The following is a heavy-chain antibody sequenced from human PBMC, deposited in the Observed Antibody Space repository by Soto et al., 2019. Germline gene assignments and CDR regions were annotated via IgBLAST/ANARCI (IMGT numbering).Heavy chain of an antibody. CDR2: ISSSSSYI. CDR3: AREPAVIAAAGFNWFDP. CDR1: GFTFSSYS. D-gene: IGHD6-13*01. J-gene: IGHJ5*02. Sequence: GGSLRLSCAASGFTFSSYSMNWVRQAPGKGLEWVSSISSSSSYIYYADSVKGRFTISRDNAKNSLYLQMNSLRAEDTAVYYCAREPAVIAAAGFNWFDPWGQGTLVTVSS. V-gene: IGHV3-21*01.